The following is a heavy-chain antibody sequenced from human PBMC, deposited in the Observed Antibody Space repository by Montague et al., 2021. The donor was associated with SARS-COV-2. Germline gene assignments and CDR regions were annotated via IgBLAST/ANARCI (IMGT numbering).Heavy chain of an antibody. D-gene: IGHD3-10*01. V-gene: IGHV4-39*01. J-gene: IGHJ4*02. CDR3: ARREDYSGSGSYPN. CDR1: GGSISSSSYY. Sequence: SETLSLTCTVSGGSISSSSYYWGWIRQPPGKGLEWIGSIYYSGSTYYNPSLKSRVTISVDTSKNQFSLKLSSVTAADTAAYYCARREDYSGSGSYPNWGQGTLVAVSS. CDR2: IYYSGST.